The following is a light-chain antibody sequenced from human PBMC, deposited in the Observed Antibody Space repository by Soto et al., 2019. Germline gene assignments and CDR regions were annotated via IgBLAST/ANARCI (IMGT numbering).Light chain of an antibody. Sequence: QSALTQPASVSGSPGQSINISCTGTSSDVGSYNVVSWYQQHPGKAPKLIIYEVSKRPAVGSNRCYGSKSGNTASLTISGLQAEDEADYHCCSYSDRKSLVFGGGTKLTVL. CDR1: SSDVGSYNV. J-gene: IGLJ3*02. CDR3: CSYSDRKSLV. CDR2: EVS. V-gene: IGLV2-23*02.